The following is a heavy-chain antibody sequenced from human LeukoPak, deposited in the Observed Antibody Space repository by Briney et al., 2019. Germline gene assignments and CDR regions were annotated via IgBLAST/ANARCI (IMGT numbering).Heavy chain of an antibody. D-gene: IGHD3-16*02. CDR2: IKSRTDGGTI. CDR3: HRSYPYDY. J-gene: IGHJ4*02. Sequence: PGGSLRLSCAASGFTFSTAWMSWVRQAPGKGLEWVGRIKSRTDGGTIDYAAPVKGRFTISRDDSKNTLYLQMNSLDTEDTAVYFCHRSYPYDYWGQGTLVTVSS. CDR1: GFTFSTAW. V-gene: IGHV3-15*01.